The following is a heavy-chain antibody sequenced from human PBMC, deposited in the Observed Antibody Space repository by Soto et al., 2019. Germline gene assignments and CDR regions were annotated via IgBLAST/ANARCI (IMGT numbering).Heavy chain of an antibody. Sequence: ASVKVSCKASGYTFTGYYMHWVRQAPGQGLEWMGWINPNSGGTNYAQKFQGWVTMTRDTSISTAYMELSRLRSDDTAVYYCAAGYCSGGSCPAPLDYWGQGTLVTVSS. CDR2: INPNSGGT. D-gene: IGHD2-15*01. CDR3: AAGYCSGGSCPAPLDY. V-gene: IGHV1-2*04. J-gene: IGHJ4*02. CDR1: GYTFTGYY.